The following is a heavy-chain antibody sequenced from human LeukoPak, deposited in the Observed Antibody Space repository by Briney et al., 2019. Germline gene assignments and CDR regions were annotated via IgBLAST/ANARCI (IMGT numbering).Heavy chain of an antibody. CDR1: GFTFDDYA. CDR3: AKGQGYYFDY. Sequence: GGSLRLSCAASGFTFDDYAMHWVRQAPGKGLEWVSLLSGDGDSTYYADSVKGRFTISRDTSKNSLYLQMDSLRTEDTALYYCAKGQGYYFDYWGQGTLVTVSS. J-gene: IGHJ4*02. V-gene: IGHV3-43*02. CDR2: LSGDGDST.